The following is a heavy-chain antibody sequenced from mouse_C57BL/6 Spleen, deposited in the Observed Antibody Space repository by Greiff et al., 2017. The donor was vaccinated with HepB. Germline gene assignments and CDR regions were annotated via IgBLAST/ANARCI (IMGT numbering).Heavy chain of an antibody. CDR1: GYTFTDYN. D-gene: IGHD2-3*01. CDR3: AREIYDGYYEYFDV. J-gene: IGHJ1*03. V-gene: IGHV1-22*01. CDR2: INPNNGGT. Sequence: VQLKQSGPELVKPGASVKMSCKASGYTFTDYNMHWVKQSHGKSLEWIGYINPNNGGTSYNQKFKGKATLTVNKSSSTAYMELRSLTSEDSAVYYCAREIYDGYYEYFDVWGTGTTVTVSS.